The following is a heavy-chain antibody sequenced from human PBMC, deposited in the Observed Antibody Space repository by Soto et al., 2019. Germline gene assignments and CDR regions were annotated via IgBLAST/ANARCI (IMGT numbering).Heavy chain of an antibody. J-gene: IGHJ6*03. CDR2: INHSGST. CDR1: GGSFSGYY. CDR3: ARRPGNPVLRFLERFGAYYYYYMDV. Sequence: SETLSLTCAVYGGSFSGYYWSWIRQPPGKGLEWIGEINHSGSTNYNPSLKSRVTISVDTSKNQFALKLSSVTAADTAVYYCARRPGNPVLRFLERFGAYYYYYMDVWGKGTTVTVSS. D-gene: IGHD3-3*01. V-gene: IGHV4-34*01.